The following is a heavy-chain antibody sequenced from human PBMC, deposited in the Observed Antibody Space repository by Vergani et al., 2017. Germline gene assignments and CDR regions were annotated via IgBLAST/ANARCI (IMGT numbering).Heavy chain of an antibody. Sequence: QVQLVQSGAEVKKPGSSVKVSCKASGGTFSSYAISWVRQAPGQGLEWMGGIIPIFGTANYAQKFQGRVTITADESTSTAYTELSSLRSEDTAVYYCARRPWDGYNYFAAFDIWGQGTMVTVSS. CDR2: IIPIFGTA. D-gene: IGHD5-24*01. V-gene: IGHV1-69*01. CDR3: ARRPWDGYNYFAAFDI. CDR1: GGTFSSYA. J-gene: IGHJ3*02.